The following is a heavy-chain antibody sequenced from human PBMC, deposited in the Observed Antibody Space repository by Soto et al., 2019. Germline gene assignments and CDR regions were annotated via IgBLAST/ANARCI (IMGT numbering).Heavy chain of an antibody. J-gene: IGHJ6*01. D-gene: IGHD3-10*01. CDR3: WVGDMEV. V-gene: IGHV3-15*07. Sequence: GSLRLSCAASGFTFSNAWMNWVRQAPGKGLEWVGRIKSKTDGGTTDYAAPVKGRFTISRDDSKNTMYLQMNSLKTEETTEYRSWVGDMEVWGQGTTGTASP. CDR1: GFTFSNAW. CDR2: IKSKTDGGTT.